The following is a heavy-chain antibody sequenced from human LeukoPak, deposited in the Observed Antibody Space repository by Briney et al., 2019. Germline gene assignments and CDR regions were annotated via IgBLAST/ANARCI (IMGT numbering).Heavy chain of an antibody. CDR3: AKDLDY. Sequence: GGPLRLSCAASGFTFSSYGMHWVRQAPGKGLEWVAVISYDGSDQNYADSVKGRFTISRDNSENTLYLQMNSLRVDDTAVYYCAKDLDYWGQGTLVTVSS. CDR1: GFTFSSYG. V-gene: IGHV3-30*18. J-gene: IGHJ4*02. CDR2: ISYDGSDQ.